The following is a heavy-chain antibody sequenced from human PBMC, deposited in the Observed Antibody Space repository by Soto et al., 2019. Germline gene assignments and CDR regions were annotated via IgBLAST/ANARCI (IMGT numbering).Heavy chain of an antibody. Sequence: QVQLVESGGDVVQPGRSLRLSCAASGFTFSSYGMHWVRQAPGKGLEWVAVIWYDGSNKYYADSVKGRFTISRDNSKNTLYLQMNSLRAEDTAVYYCAREIPPYYMDVWGKGTTVTVSS. CDR2: IWYDGSNK. J-gene: IGHJ6*03. CDR1: GFTFSSYG. CDR3: AREIPPYYMDV. V-gene: IGHV3-33*01.